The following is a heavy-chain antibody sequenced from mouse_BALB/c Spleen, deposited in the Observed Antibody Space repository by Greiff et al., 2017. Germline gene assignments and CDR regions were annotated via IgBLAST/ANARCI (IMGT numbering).Heavy chain of an antibody. CDR1: GFTFSDYY. CDR3: ARANWDYYAMDY. D-gene: IGHD4-1*02. V-gene: IGHV5-4*02. J-gene: IGHJ4*01. CDR2: ISDGGSYT. Sequence: EVQGVESGGGLVKPGGSLKLSCAASGFTFSDYYMYWVRQTPEKRLEWVATISDGGSYTYYPDSVKGRFTISRDNAKNNLYLQMSSLKSEDTAMYYCARANWDYYAMDYWGQGTSVTVSS.